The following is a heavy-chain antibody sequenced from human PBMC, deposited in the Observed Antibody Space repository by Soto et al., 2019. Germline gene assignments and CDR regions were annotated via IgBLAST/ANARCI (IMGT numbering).Heavy chain of an antibody. CDR3: ARDHHRYSGYDYVDY. CDR2: ISSSSSYT. D-gene: IGHD5-12*01. J-gene: IGHJ4*02. Sequence: PGGSLRLSCAASGFTFDDYAMHWVRQAPGKGLEWVSYISSSSSYTNYADSVKGRFTISRDNAKNSLYLQMNSLRAEDTALYYCARDHHRYSGYDYVDYWGQGTLVTVSS. CDR1: GFTFDDYA. V-gene: IGHV3-11*05.